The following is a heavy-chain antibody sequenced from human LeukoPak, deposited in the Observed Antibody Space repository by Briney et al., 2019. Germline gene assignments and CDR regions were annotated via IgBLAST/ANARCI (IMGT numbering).Heavy chain of an antibody. J-gene: IGHJ4*02. Sequence: SETLSLTCTVPGHSIGAGFVWGWIRQSPGKGLEWIGNIFHNGNTYYNPSLNGRVTMSPDTSRNQFSLTLTSVTAADTAVYFCARRGSITGWSFDYWGLGSLVTVSS. CDR2: IFHNGNT. CDR3: ARRGSITGWSFDY. V-gene: IGHV4-38-2*02. D-gene: IGHD1-14*01. CDR1: GHSIGAGFV.